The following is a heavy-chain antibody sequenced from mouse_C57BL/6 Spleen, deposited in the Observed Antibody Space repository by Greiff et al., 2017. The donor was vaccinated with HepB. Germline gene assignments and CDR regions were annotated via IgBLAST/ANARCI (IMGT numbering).Heavy chain of an antibody. D-gene: IGHD2-4*01. CDR1: GYAFSSSW. CDR3: ARSGMITTRYFDV. J-gene: IGHJ1*03. Sequence: VHLVESGPELVKPGASVKISCKASGYAFSSSWMNWVKQRPGKGLEWIGRIYPGDGDTNYNGKFKGKATLTADKSSSTAYMQLSSLTSEDSAVYFCARSGMITTRYFDVWGTGTTVTVSS. V-gene: IGHV1-82*01. CDR2: IYPGDGDT.